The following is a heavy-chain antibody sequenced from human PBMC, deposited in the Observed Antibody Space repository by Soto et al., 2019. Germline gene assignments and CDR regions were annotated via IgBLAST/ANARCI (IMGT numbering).Heavy chain of an antibody. CDR1: GYTFTTYA. Sequence: QVQLVQSGAEVMKPGASVKVSCKASGYTFTTYAISWVRQAPGQGLEWMGWINAYNGNTNYAQKLQGRVTMTTDTSTSTASMVLRSLRSDDTAVYYCARDAPPEDYWGQGTLVTVSS. V-gene: IGHV1-18*01. J-gene: IGHJ4*02. CDR2: INAYNGNT. CDR3: ARDAPPEDY.